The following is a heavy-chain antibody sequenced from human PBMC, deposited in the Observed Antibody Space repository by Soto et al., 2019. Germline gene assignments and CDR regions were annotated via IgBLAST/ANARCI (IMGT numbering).Heavy chain of an antibody. CDR2: IWYDGSNK. CDR1: GFTFSSYG. Sequence: QVQLVESGGGVVQPGRSLRLSCAASGFTFSSYGMHWVRQAPGKGLEWVAVIWYDGSNKYYADSVKGRFTISRDNSKNTLYLQMNSLRAEDTAVYYCARAAMNCISTSCYAGIGEFYYYGMDVWGQGTTVTVSS. D-gene: IGHD2-2*01. J-gene: IGHJ6*02. V-gene: IGHV3-33*01. CDR3: ARAAMNCISTSCYAGIGEFYYYGMDV.